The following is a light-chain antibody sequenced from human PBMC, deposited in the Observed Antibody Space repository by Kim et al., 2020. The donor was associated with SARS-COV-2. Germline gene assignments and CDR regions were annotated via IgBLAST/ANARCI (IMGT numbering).Light chain of an antibody. V-gene: IGKV3-20*01. CDR1: QSVSSSY. CDR3: QQYGSSPQYT. CDR2: GAS. J-gene: IGKJ2*01. Sequence: ERATLSCRASQSVSSSYLAWYQQKPGQAPRLLIYGASSRATGIPDRFSGSGSGTDFTLTISRLEPEDFAVYYCQQYGSSPQYTFGQGTKLEI.